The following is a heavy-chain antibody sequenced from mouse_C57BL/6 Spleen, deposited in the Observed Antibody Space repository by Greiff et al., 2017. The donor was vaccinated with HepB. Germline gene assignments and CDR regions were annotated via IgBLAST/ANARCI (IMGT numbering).Heavy chain of an antibody. Sequence: EVHLVESGGGLVKPGGSLKLSCAASGFTFSSYAMSWVRQTPEKRLEWVATISDGGSYTYYPDNVKGRFTISRDNAKNNLYLQMSHLKSEDTAMYYCARSSMYYFDYWGQGTTLTVSS. CDR1: GFTFSSYA. CDR2: ISDGGSYT. CDR3: ARSSMYYFDY. V-gene: IGHV5-4*01. J-gene: IGHJ2*01. D-gene: IGHD1-1*01.